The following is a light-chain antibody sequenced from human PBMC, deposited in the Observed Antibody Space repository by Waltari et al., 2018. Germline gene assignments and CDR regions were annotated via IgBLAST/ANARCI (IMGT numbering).Light chain of an antibody. Sequence: DIQLIKSTSSLSAFVGDRVTITCRTSQSMSDYLNWFQVKPGRAPNLLIYAATGSQSGVPSRFNGSGSGAHFTLTISRLRPEDSASYFCQQNYRSPPTFGQGTKVEI. V-gene: IGKV1-39*01. CDR1: QSMSDY. CDR2: AAT. J-gene: IGKJ1*01. CDR3: QQNYRSPPT.